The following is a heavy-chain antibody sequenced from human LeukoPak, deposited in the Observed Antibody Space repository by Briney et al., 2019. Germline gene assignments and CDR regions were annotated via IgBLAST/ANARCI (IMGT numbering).Heavy chain of an antibody. J-gene: IGHJ4*02. CDR3: ARLQYSNGYVDY. CDR1: GYSFTNYW. Sequence: GESPKISCTGSGYSFTNYWIGWVRQMPGKGLEWMGIIYPDDSDTRYRPSFQGQVTISADKSIATAYLQWSSLKASDTAMYYCARLQYSNGYVDYWGQGTLVTVSS. D-gene: IGHD5-18*01. V-gene: IGHV5-51*01. CDR2: IYPDDSDT.